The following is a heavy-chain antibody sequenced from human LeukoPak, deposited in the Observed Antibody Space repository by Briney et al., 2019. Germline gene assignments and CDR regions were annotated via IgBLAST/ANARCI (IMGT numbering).Heavy chain of an antibody. Sequence: PSETLSLTCTVSGVSISNYYWSWIRQPPGKGLEWIGYIYYTGSTNYNPSLKSRVTISVDTSKNQFSLRLSSVTAADTAVYYCASGQFLVSNDYWGQGILVTVSS. CDR3: ASGQFLVSNDY. V-gene: IGHV4-59*01. CDR1: GVSISNYY. D-gene: IGHD5/OR15-5a*01. J-gene: IGHJ4*02. CDR2: IYYTGST.